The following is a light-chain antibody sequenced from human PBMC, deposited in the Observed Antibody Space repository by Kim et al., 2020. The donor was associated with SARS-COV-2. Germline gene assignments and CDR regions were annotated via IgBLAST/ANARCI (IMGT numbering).Light chain of an antibody. Sequence: IVLTQSPATLSLSPGDRATLSCRASQGVSNYLAWYQQKPGQAPRLLISDASNRATGIPARFSGSGSGTDFTLTISSLEPEDFTFYYCHQRSSWPGTFGQGTKVDIK. CDR2: DAS. V-gene: IGKV3-11*01. CDR3: HQRSSWPGT. J-gene: IGKJ1*01. CDR1: QGVSNY.